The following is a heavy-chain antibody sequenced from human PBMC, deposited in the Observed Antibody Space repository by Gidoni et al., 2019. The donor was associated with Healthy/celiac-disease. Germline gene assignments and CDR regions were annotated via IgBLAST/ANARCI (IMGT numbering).Heavy chain of an antibody. Sequence: EVQLLESGGGLVQPGGSLRLSCAASGFTFSSYAMSWVRQAPGRGLEWVSAISGSGGSTYYADSVKGRFTISRDNSKNTLYLKMNSLRAEDTAVYYWAKDLGGSYPSGFDPWGQGTLVTVSS. CDR3: AKDLGGSYPSGFDP. J-gene: IGHJ5*02. CDR2: ISGSGGST. CDR1: GFTFSSYA. D-gene: IGHD1-26*01. V-gene: IGHV3-23*01.